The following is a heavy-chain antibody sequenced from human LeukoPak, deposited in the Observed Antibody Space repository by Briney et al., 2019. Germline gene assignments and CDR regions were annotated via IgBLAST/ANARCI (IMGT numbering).Heavy chain of an antibody. CDR3: ARNYYDSSAYYYFDY. CDR1: GFTLSTSP. J-gene: IGHJ4*02. V-gene: IGHV3-66*01. Sequence: GGSLRLSCSASGFTLSTSPMNWVRQAPGKGLEWVSLIYSGGGTYYADSVKGRFTISRDNSKNTLYLQMNSLRAEDTAVYYCARNYYDSSAYYYFDYWGQGTLVTVSS. D-gene: IGHD3-22*01. CDR2: IYSGGGT.